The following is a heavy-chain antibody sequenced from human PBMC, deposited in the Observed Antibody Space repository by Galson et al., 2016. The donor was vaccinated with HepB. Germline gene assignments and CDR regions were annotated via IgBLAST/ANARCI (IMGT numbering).Heavy chain of an antibody. J-gene: IGHJ5*02. CDR2: ISVYNGDT. D-gene: IGHD3-10*01. CDR1: GYTFTNYG. Sequence: SVKVSCKASGYTFTNYGISWVRQAPGQGLEWLGWISVYNGDTNYAQNLQGRVTMTTDTSTSTASMELRSLRVDDTAVYYCAGCVNFSQCSWFRPWGQGTLVSVSS. CDR3: AGCVNFSQCSWFRP. V-gene: IGHV1-18*01.